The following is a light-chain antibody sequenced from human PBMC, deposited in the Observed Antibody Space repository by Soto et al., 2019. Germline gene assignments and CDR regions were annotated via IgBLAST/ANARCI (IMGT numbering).Light chain of an antibody. Sequence: QSALTQPASVSGSPGQSITNSCTGTSSDIGGYNYVSWYQQHPGKAPRLMIYEVTNRPSGVSDRFSGSKSGNTASLTISGLQAEDEADYYCTSYRASSTVYVIFGGGTKLTVL. V-gene: IGLV2-14*01. CDR2: EVT. CDR3: TSYRASSTVYVI. CDR1: SSDIGGYNY. J-gene: IGLJ2*01.